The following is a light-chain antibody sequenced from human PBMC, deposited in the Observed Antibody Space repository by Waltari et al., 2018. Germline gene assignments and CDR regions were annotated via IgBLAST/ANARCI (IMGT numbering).Light chain of an antibody. V-gene: IGLV2-14*01. CDR2: EVS. CDR1: SSDGGCYNH. CDR3: SSYTSSTYVV. Sequence: QSALTQPASVSGSPGQSITISCTRTSSDGGCYNHAFWYHQHPGKAPKLRIYEVSNRRSGVSNRFSGYKSGNTASLTISGLQAEDEADYYCSSYTSSTYVVFGGGTKLTVL. J-gene: IGLJ2*01.